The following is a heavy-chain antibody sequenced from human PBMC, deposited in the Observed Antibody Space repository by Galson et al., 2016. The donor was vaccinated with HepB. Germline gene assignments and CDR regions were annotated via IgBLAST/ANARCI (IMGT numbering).Heavy chain of an antibody. J-gene: IGHJ4*02. D-gene: IGHD6-19*01. Sequence: ETLSLTCTVSGGSTTSIYYYWGWIRQPPGKGLEWIANVYDTGSTYYNPSLRSRVTISLDTSMNQFSLQLRSVTAADTAAYYCASGKYSGGWGFNYWGQGSLVTVSS. CDR3: ASGKYSGGWGFNY. CDR2: VYDTGST. CDR1: GGSTTSIYYY. V-gene: IGHV4-39*07.